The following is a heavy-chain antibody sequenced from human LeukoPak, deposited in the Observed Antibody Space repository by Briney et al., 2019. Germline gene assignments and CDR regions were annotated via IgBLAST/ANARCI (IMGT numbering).Heavy chain of an antibody. CDR2: INPNSGGT. CDR1: GYTFTGYY. D-gene: IGHD3-16*02. J-gene: IGHJ4*02. V-gene: IGHV1-2*02. CDR3: AREQYDYVWGSYRYSYYFDY. Sequence: ASVKVSCKASGYTFTGYYMHWVRQAPGQGLEWMGWINPNSGGTNYAQKFQGRVTMTRDTSISTAYMELSRLRSDDTAVYYCAREQYDYVWGSYRYSYYFDYWGQGTLVTVSS.